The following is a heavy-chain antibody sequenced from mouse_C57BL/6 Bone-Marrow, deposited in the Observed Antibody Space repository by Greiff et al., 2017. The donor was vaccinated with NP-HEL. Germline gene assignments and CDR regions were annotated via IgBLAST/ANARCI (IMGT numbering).Heavy chain of an antibody. V-gene: IGHV1-74*01. J-gene: IGHJ3*01. D-gene: IGHD4-1*01. Sequence: QVQLQQPGAELVKPGASVKVSCKASGYTFTSYWMHWVKQRPGQGLEWIGRIHPTDSDTNYNQKFKGKATLTVDKSSSTAYMQLSSLTSEDAAVYYGAIGLLLGQGFAYWGQGTLVTVSA. CDR2: IHPTDSDT. CDR1: GYTFTSYW. CDR3: AIGLLLGQGFAY.